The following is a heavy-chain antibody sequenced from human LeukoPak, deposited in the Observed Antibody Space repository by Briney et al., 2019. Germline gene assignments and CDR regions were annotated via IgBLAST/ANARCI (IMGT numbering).Heavy chain of an antibody. CDR1: GYSFTNYW. CDR3: ARLGITGTTLAISPNFDY. Sequence: GESLKISCKGSGYSFTNYWIGWVRQMPGKGLEWMGIIYPGDSDTRYSPSFQGQVTISADKSISTAYVQWSSLKASDTTMYYCARLGITGTTLAISPNFDYWGQGTLVTVSS. CDR2: IYPGDSDT. D-gene: IGHD1-7*01. J-gene: IGHJ4*02. V-gene: IGHV5-51*01.